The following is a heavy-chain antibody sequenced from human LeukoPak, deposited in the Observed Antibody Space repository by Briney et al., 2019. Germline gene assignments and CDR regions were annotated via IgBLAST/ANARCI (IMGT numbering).Heavy chain of an antibody. CDR2: IIPIFGTA. D-gene: IGHD3-22*01. CDR3: ARAATYYYDSSGYYYFDY. J-gene: IGHJ4*02. V-gene: IGHV1-69*05. Sequence: SVKVSCKASGGTFSSYAISWVRPAPGQGLEWMGGIIPIFGTANYAQKFQGRVTITTDESTSTAYMELSSLRSEDTAVYYCARAATYYYDSSGYYYFDYWGQGTLVTVSS. CDR1: GGTFSSYA.